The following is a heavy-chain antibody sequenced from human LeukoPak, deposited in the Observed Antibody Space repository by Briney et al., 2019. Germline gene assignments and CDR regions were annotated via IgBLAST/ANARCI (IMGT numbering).Heavy chain of an antibody. V-gene: IGHV1-69*13. CDR1: GGTFSNYA. Sequence: ASVKVSCKASGGTFSNYAISWVRQAPGQGLEWMGGIIPIFGIANYAQKFQGRVTITADESTSTAYMELSSLRSEGTAVYYCARGVNRYDFWSGYSNFDYWGQGTLVTVSS. J-gene: IGHJ4*02. CDR3: ARGVNRYDFWSGYSNFDY. D-gene: IGHD3-3*01. CDR2: IIPIFGIA.